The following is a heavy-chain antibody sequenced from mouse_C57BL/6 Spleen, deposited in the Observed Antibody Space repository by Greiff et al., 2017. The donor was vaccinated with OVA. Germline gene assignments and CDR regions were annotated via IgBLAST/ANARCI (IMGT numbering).Heavy chain of an antibody. V-gene: IGHV1-15*01. CDR1: GYTFTDYE. CDR3: TRWVLRSPYAMDY. D-gene: IGHD1-1*01. J-gene: IGHJ4*01. Sequence: QVQLKESGAELVRPGASVTLSCKASGYTFTDYEMHWVKQTPVHGLEWIGAIDPETGGTAYNQKFKGKAILTADKSSSTAYMELRSLTSEDSAVYYCTRWVLRSPYAMDYWGQGTSVTVSS. CDR2: IDPETGGT.